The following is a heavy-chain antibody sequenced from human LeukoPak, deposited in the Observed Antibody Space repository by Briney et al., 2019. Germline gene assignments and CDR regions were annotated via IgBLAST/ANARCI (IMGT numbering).Heavy chain of an antibody. D-gene: IGHD6-19*01. V-gene: IGHV3-7*03. J-gene: IGHJ4*02. Sequence: PGGSLRLSCAASGFTFSSYWMSWVRQAPGKGLEWVANIKQDGSEKYYVDSVKGRFTISRDNAKNSLYLQMNSLRADDTAVYYCAKGPLTEVAGTTWDYWGQGALVTVSS. CDR1: GFTFSSYW. CDR2: IKQDGSEK. CDR3: AKGPLTEVAGTTWDY.